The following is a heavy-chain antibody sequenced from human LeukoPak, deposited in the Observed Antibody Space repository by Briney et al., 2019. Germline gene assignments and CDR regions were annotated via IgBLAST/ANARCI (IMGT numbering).Heavy chain of an antibody. CDR2: VTGPGDNT. CDR3: AKGAEIDL. CDR1: GFTFTNYA. D-gene: IGHD3-16*01. J-gene: IGHJ5*02. V-gene: IGHV3-23*01. Sequence: GYLRLSCATSGFTFTNYAVNWVRQAPGKGLEWVSAVTGPGDNTYYADSVKGGFFMSREDSKTTVYLQMNSLRAEDTAIYYCAKGAEIDLWGQGTLVTVTS.